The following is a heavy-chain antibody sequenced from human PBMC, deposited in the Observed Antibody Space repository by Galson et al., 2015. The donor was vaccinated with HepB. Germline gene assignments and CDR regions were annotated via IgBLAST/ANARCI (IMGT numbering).Heavy chain of an antibody. D-gene: IGHD6-25*01. Sequence: QSGAEVKKAGASVKVSCNTSGYTFTSNYIHWVRQAPGQGLEWMGIINPLTGGTNYAQDFKGRVTVIGDTSTTTVSMELRSLRSEDTAVYYCAIGLAAGDYWGQGTLVTVS. V-gene: IGHV1-46*01. CDR3: AIGLAAGDY. J-gene: IGHJ4*02. CDR2: INPLTGGT. CDR1: GYTFTSNY.